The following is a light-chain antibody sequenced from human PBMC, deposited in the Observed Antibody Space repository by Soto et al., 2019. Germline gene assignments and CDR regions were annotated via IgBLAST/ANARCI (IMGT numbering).Light chain of an antibody. CDR2: DAT. CDR3: QQFDKSST. CDR1: HSIERW. V-gene: IGKV1-5*01. J-gene: IGKJ1*01. Sequence: IQMTQSPSTLSSSVGDRVTLTCRASHSIERWMAWYQQKRGRAPSLLLFDATTLHSGVPSRFSGGGSGTEFTLTINGIQPDDFATYYCQQFDKSSTFGQGTTVEIK.